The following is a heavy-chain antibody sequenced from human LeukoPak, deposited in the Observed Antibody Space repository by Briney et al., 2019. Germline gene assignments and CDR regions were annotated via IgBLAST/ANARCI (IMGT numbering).Heavy chain of an antibody. D-gene: IGHD4-23*01. J-gene: IGHJ4*02. CDR3: ARIAYGGNYLDY. CDR1: GYTFTSYG. V-gene: IGHV1-18*01. Sequence: GASVKVSCKASGYTFTSYGISWVRQAPGQGLEWMGWISAYNGNTNYARNLQGRVTMTTETSTATAYMELRSLRSDDTAVYYCARIAYGGNYLDYWGQGTLVTVSS. CDR2: ISAYNGNT.